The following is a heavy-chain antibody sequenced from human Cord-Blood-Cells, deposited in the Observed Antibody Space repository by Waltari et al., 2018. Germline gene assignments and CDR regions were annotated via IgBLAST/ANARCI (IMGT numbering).Heavy chain of an antibody. J-gene: IGHJ5*02. D-gene: IGHD3-10*01. CDR2: IYHSGST. CDR1: GYSISSGYY. Sequence: SLTCAVSGYSISSGYYWGWIRQTPGKWLEWIGGIYHSGSTDYNPSLKSRVTISVDSSKNQFSLKLSSVTAADTAVYYCARDYYGSGSPGGFDPWGQGTLVTVSS. CDR3: ARDYYGSGSPGGFDP. V-gene: IGHV4-38-2*02.